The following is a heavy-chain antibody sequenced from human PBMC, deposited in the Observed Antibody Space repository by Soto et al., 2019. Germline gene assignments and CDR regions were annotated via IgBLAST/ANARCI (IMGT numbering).Heavy chain of an antibody. CDR2: IYYSGST. J-gene: IGHJ4*02. CDR3: ARVRGGYDSFDY. Sequence: PSETLSLTCTVSGGSISSGGYYWSWIRQHPGKGLEWIGYIYYSGSTYYNPSPKSRVTISVDTSKYQFSLKLSSVTAADTAVYYCARVRGGYDSFDYWGQGTLVTVSS. CDR1: GGSISSGGYY. D-gene: IGHD5-12*01. V-gene: IGHV4-31*03.